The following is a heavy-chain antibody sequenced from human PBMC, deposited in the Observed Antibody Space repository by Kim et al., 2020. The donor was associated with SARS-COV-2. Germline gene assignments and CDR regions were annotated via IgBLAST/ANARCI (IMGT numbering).Heavy chain of an antibody. CDR3: TTDLTYDFWSGFFGMDV. V-gene: IGHV3-15*01. Sequence: VKGRCTISRDDSKNTLYLQMNSLKTEDTAVYYCTTDLTYDFWSGFFGMDVWGQGTTVTVSS. J-gene: IGHJ6*02. D-gene: IGHD3-3*01.